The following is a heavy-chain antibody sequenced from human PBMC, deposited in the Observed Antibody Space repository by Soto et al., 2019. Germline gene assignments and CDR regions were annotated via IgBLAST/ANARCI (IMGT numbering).Heavy chain of an antibody. V-gene: IGHV4-39*01. CDR1: GPATIDTNYY. CDR2: IFHSGNT. CDR3: ARRGVSSSKGWAEYHHG. J-gene: IGHJ6*01. D-gene: IGHD3-10*01. Sequence: PSDTLSHTCTVSGPATIDTNYYWGWIRQPPGKGLEWIGSIFHSGNTYYNPSLESRVTISVDTSKNQFSLKRSSVTAAGTAGYYWARRGVSSSKGWAEYHHG.